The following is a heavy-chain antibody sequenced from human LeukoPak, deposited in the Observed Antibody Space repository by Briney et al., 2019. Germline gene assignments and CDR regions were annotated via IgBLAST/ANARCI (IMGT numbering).Heavy chain of an antibody. V-gene: IGHV4-59*01. CDR2: IHYSGLT. D-gene: IGHD1-7*01. CDR1: GGSISSYY. Sequence: SSETLSLTCTVSGGSISSYYWSWIRQPPGKGLEWIGFIHYSGLTVYSPSLQSRVTMSVDTSRNQFSLDLSSVTAADTALYYCARDPPEDEWNSLDSWGQGILVTVSS. J-gene: IGHJ4*02. CDR3: ARDPPEDEWNSLDS.